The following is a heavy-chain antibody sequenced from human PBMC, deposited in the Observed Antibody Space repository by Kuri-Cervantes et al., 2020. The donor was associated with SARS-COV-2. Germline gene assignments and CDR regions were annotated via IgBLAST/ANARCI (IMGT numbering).Heavy chain of an antibody. V-gene: IGHV4-61*02. CDR1: GASISNGSYY. CDR2: FYTTERI. CDR3: ARDVVHTYGWRAFDY. J-gene: IGHJ4*02. D-gene: IGHD5-18*01. Sequence: SCTVSGASISNGSYYWSWIRQPAGKGLEWIGRFYTTERINYNPSLKSRVTISVDTSKNQFSLRLTSVTAADTAVYYCARDVVHTYGWRAFDYWCKGSLVTVSS.